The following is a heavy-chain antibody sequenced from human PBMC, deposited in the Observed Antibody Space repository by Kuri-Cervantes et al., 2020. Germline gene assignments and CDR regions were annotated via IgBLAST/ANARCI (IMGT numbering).Heavy chain of an antibody. CDR2: IYYSGST. V-gene: IGHV4-61*08. D-gene: IGHD6-13*01. J-gene: IGHJ4*02. CDR1: GGSISSGGYY. Sequence: SETLSLTCTVPGGSISSGGYYWSWIRQHPGKGLEWVGYIYYSGSTNYNPSLKSRVTISVDTSKNQFSLKLSSVTAADTAVYYCASSEIAAAGVISYWGQGTLVTVSS. CDR3: ASSEIAAAGVISY.